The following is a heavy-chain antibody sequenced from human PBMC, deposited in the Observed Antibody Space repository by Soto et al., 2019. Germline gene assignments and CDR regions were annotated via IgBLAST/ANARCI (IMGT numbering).Heavy chain of an antibody. CDR1: GGTFSSYA. Sequence: SVKVSCKASGGTFSSYAISWVRQAPGQGLEWMGGIIPIFGTANYAQKFQGRVTITADESTSTAYMELSSLRSEDTAVYYCARDRAPRIVGANSGDAFDIWGQGTMVTV. CDR3: ARDRAPRIVGANSGDAFDI. D-gene: IGHD1-26*01. J-gene: IGHJ3*02. CDR2: IIPIFGTA. V-gene: IGHV1-69*13.